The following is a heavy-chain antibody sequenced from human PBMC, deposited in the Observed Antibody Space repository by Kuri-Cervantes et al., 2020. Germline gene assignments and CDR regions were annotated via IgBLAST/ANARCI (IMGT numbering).Heavy chain of an antibody. V-gene: IGHV3-33*01. CDR1: GFTFSSYG. CDR2: IWYDGSNK. J-gene: IGHJ4*02. D-gene: IGHD6-19*01. Sequence: GGSLRLSCAASGFTFSSYGMHWVRQAPGKGLEWVAVIWYDGSNKYYADSVKGRFTISRDNSKNTLYLQMNSLRAEDTAVYYCEMYSSGWFLGFDYWGQGTLVTVSS. CDR3: EMYSSGWFLGFDY.